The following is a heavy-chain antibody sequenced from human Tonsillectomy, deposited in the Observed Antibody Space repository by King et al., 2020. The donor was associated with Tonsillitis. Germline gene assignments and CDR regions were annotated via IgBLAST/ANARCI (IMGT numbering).Heavy chain of an antibody. D-gene: IGHD3-10*01. V-gene: IGHV1-8*01. CDR2: MNSNSDNT. CDR3: AGVAVRGGRLYDQHDGLDV. CDR1: GYSFTSYE. Sequence: VQLVESGAEVKKPGASVKVSCKASGYSFTSYEINWVRQATGQGLEWMGWMNSNSDNTGYAQKFQGRVTMTRNTSISTAYMELSSLRSEDTAVYYCAGVAVRGGRLYDQHDGLDVWGQGTTVFVSS. J-gene: IGHJ6*02.